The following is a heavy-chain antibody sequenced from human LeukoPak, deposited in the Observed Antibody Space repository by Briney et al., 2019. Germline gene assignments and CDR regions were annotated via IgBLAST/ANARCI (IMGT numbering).Heavy chain of an antibody. CDR2: IRSGGNPI. J-gene: IGHJ4*02. V-gene: IGHV3-48*03. CDR3: AREGAAMAGFDY. Sequence: QPGGSLRLSCAASGFTFRSYEMNWVRQAPGKGLEWVSYIRSGGNPIYYADSVKGRFTISRDNAKNSLYLQMNSLRAEDTAVYYCAREGAAMAGFDYWGQGTLVTVSS. D-gene: IGHD5-18*01. CDR1: GFTFRSYE.